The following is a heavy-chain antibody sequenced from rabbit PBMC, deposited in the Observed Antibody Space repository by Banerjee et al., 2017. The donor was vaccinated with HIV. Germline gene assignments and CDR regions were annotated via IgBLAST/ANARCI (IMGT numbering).Heavy chain of an antibody. D-gene: IGHD4-1*01. V-gene: IGHV1S45*01. CDR1: GFDFSSSYH. Sequence: QQQLEESGGGLVKPEGSLTLTCTASGFDFSSSYHMCWVRQAPGKGLEWIACIYTGSSDNTYYASWAKGRFTISKTSSTTVTLQMTSLTAADTATYFCAREYISGWGHFDLGGPGTLVTVS. CDR2: IYTGSSDNT. CDR3: AREYISGWGHFDL. J-gene: IGHJ4*01.